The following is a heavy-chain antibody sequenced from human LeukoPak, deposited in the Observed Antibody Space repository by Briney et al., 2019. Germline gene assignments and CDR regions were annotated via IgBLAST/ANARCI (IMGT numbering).Heavy chain of an antibody. Sequence: ASVKVSCKASGYTFTSYDINWVRQATGQGLEWMGWMNPNSGNTGYAQKFQGRVTMTRNTSISTAYMELSRLRSDDTAVYYCARSPRRPHYYDSISGGDAFDIWGQGTMVTVSS. CDR3: ARSPRRPHYYDSISGGDAFDI. D-gene: IGHD3-22*01. J-gene: IGHJ3*02. V-gene: IGHV1-8*01. CDR2: MNPNSGNT. CDR1: GYTFTSYD.